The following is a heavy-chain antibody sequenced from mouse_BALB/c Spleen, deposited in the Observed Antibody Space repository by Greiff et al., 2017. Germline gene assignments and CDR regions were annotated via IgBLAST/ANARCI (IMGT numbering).Heavy chain of an antibody. D-gene: IGHD2-3*01. CDR1: GFTFNTYA. Sequence: DVHLVESGGGLVQPKGSLKLSCAASGFTFNTYAMNWVRQAPGKGLEWVARIRSKSNNYATYYADSVKDRFTISRDDSQSMLYLQMNNLKTEDTAMYYCVRQNDGNYGAMDYWGQGTSVTVSS. CDR2: IRSKSNNYAT. V-gene: IGHV10-1*02. CDR3: VRQNDGNYGAMDY. J-gene: IGHJ4*01.